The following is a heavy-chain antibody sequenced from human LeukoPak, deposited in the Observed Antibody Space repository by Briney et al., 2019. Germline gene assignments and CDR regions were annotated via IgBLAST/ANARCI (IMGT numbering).Heavy chain of an antibody. Sequence: GGSLRLSCAASGFTLSSYWMSWVRQAPGKGLEWVANIKQDGSEKYYVDSVKGRFTISRDNAKNSLYLQMNSLRAEDTAVYYCARPLPLDYDFWSGYQNWFDPWGQGTLVTVSS. CDR3: ARPLPLDYDFWSGYQNWFDP. CDR1: GFTLSSYW. D-gene: IGHD3-3*01. V-gene: IGHV3-7*01. CDR2: IKQDGSEK. J-gene: IGHJ5*02.